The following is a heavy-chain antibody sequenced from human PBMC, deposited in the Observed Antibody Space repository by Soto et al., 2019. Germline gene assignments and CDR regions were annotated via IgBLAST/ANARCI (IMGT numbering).Heavy chain of an antibody. D-gene: IGHD2-2*01. CDR3: ARSYCSSTSCYQVDY. V-gene: IGHV3-66*01. CDR1: GFTVSSNY. Sequence: GGSLRLSCAASGFTVSSNYMSWVRQAPGKGLEWVSVIYSGGSTYYADSVKGRFTISRDNSKNTLYLQMNSLRAEDTAVYYCARSYCSSTSCYQVDYWGQGTLVTVSS. J-gene: IGHJ4*02. CDR2: IYSGGST.